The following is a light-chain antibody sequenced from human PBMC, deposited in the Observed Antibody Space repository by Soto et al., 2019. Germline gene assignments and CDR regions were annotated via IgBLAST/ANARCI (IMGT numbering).Light chain of an antibody. CDR3: SSYTSSSTYV. Sequence: QSALTQPASVSGSPGQSITISFTVTSSDVGGYNFVSWYQQHPGKAPKLMIYEVTNRPSGVSNRFSGSKSGNTASLTISGLQTEDEADYYCSSYTSSSTYVFGTGTKVTVL. CDR1: SSDVGGYNF. J-gene: IGLJ1*01. V-gene: IGLV2-14*01. CDR2: EVT.